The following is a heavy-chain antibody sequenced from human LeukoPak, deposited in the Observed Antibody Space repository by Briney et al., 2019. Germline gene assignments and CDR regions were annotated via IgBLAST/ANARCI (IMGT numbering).Heavy chain of an antibody. CDR1: GGSISSYY. J-gene: IGHJ4*02. CDR2: IYYSGST. V-gene: IGHV4-59*01. D-gene: IGHD3-10*01. CDR3: ARALGGGTEDY. Sequence: KPSETLSLTCTVSGGSISSYYWSWIRQPPGKGLEWIGYIYYSGSTNYNPSLKSRVTISVDTSKNQFSLKLSSVTAADTAVYYCARALGGGTEDYWGQGTLVTVSS.